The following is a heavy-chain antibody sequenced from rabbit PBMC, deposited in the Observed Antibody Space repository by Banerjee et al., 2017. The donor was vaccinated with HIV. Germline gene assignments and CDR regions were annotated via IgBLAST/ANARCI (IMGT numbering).Heavy chain of an antibody. J-gene: IGHJ4*01. Sequence: QEQLVESGGGLVKPGASLTLTCKASGFSFSSGYDMCWVRQAPGKGLEWIACIYAGSSGSTYYASWAKGRFTISSHNAQNTLYLQLNSLTAADTATYFCARESYASGSGYYFNLWGQGTLVTVS. D-gene: IGHD1-1*01. CDR3: ARESYASGSGYYFNL. V-gene: IGHV1S45*01. CDR1: GFSFSSGYD. CDR2: IYAGSSGST.